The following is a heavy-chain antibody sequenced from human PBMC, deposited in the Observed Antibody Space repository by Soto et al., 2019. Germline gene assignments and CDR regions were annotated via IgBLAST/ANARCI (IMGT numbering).Heavy chain of an antibody. CDR2: IYYSEST. J-gene: IGHJ5*02. Sequence: QVQLQESGPGLVKPSETLSLTCTVSGGSISSYYWSWIRQPPGKGLEWIGHIYYSESTNYNPTLKSRVTRSVDTSTNQFSPELSSVSAADTAVYYCARDSPLGFVSALGQGSLVTVSS. CDR3: ARDSPLGFVSA. D-gene: IGHD3-10*01. CDR1: GGSISSYY. V-gene: IGHV4-59*01.